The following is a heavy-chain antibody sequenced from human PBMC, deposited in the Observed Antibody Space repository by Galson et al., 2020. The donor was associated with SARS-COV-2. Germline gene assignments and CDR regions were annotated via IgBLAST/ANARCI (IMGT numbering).Heavy chain of an antibody. CDR3: ARSDYGGNSGLGWFDP. D-gene: IGHD4-17*01. Sequence: SQTLSLTCTVSGGSISSGGYYWNWTRQHPGKGLEWIGYISYSGSTYYNPALKSRVTISVDTSKNQFSLKLRYVTAADTAVYYCARSDYGGNSGLGWFDPWGQGTLVTVSS. V-gene: IGHV4-31*03. CDR1: GGSISSGGYY. J-gene: IGHJ5*02. CDR2: ISYSGST.